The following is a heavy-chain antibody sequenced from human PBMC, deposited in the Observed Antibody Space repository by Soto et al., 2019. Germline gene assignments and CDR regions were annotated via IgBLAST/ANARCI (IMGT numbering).Heavy chain of an antibody. CDR3: ARGPGYYFDY. Sequence: GGSLRLSCAASGFTFSSYAMHWVRQAPGKGLEYVSATSSNGGSTYYANSVKGRFTISRDNSKNTLYLQMGSLRAEDMAVYYCARGPGYYFDYWGQGTLVPSPQ. J-gene: IGHJ4*02. CDR2: TSSNGGST. V-gene: IGHV3-64*01. CDR1: GFTFSSYA.